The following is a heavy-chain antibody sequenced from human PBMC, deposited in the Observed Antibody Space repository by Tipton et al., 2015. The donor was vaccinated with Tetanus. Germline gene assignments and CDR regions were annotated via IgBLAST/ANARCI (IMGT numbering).Heavy chain of an antibody. CDR3: AKVRDSNGWCRRSNYFDL. V-gene: IGHV4-34*01. J-gene: IGHJ5*02. D-gene: IGHD6-19*01. CDR2: IDDSGSS. CDR1: GGSFSGYS. Sequence: TLSLTCAVYGGSFSGYSWTWIRQPPGKGLEWIGEIDDSGSSYYNPYLQSRVTMSVDRSQNHFSLNLRSVSAADTAVYYCAKVRDSNGWCRRSNYFDLWAQGTLVTVSS.